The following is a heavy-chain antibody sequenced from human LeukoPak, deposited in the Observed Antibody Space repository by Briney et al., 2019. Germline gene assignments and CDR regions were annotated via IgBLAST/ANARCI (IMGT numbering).Heavy chain of an antibody. D-gene: IGHD1-26*01. Sequence: PGGSLRLSCAASGFTFSSYAMHWVRQAPGKGLEWVAVISYDGSNKYYADSVKGRFTISRDNAKNSLYLQMNSLRAEDTALYHCARDLGVGATKDYWGQGTLVTVSS. CDR3: ARDLGVGATKDY. CDR2: ISYDGSNK. CDR1: GFTFSSYA. V-gene: IGHV3-30-3*01. J-gene: IGHJ4*02.